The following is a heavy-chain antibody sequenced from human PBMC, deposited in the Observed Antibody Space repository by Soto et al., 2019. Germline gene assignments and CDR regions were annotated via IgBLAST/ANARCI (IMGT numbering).Heavy chain of an antibody. CDR3: ARVRGMVRGVEYYYYYYGMDV. Sequence: SQLLCLRSGVEGGSCVGFGWRRISQPPGKGLEWIGEINHSGSTNYNPSLKSRVTISVDTSKNQFSLKLSSVTAADTAVYYCARVRGMVRGVEYYYYYYGMDVWGQGTTVTVSS. CDR2: INHSGST. V-gene: IGHV4-34*01. D-gene: IGHD3-10*01. J-gene: IGHJ6*02. CDR1: GGSCVGFG.